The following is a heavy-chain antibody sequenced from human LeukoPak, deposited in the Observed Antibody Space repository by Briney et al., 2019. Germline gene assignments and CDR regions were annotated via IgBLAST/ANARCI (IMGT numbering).Heavy chain of an antibody. V-gene: IGHV4-4*02. D-gene: IGHD7-27*01. CDR2: IYHSGST. J-gene: IGHJ4*02. Sequence: SETLSLTCAVSGGSISSSKWWGWVRQPPGKGLEWIGEIYHSGSTNYNPSLKSRVTISVDKSKNQFSLKLSSVTAADTAVYYCAIGTGDWGYYFDYWGQGTLVTVSS. CDR3: AIGTGDWGYYFDY. CDR1: GGSISSSKW.